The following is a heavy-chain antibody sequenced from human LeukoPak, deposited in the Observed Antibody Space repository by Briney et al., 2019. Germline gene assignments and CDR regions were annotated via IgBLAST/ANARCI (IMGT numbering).Heavy chain of an antibody. J-gene: IGHJ4*02. V-gene: IGHV3-74*01. D-gene: IGHD3-16*01. CDR1: GFTFSSYW. CDR2: INPDGSST. CDR3: ASSLGPDY. Sequence: GGSLRLSCAASGFTFSSYWMRWVRQAPGEGLVWVAHINPDGSSTTYADSVKGRFTISRDNAKNTLYPQMNSLRAEDTAVYYCASSLGPDYWGLGTLVSVSS.